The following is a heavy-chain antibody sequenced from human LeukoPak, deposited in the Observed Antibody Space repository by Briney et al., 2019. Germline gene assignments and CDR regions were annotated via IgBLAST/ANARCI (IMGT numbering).Heavy chain of an antibody. V-gene: IGHV3-21*01. CDR2: ISSSSSHI. J-gene: IGHJ5*02. CDR1: GFTFSSYS. CDR3: ARDFQGSNWFDP. D-gene: IGHD3-10*01. Sequence: GGSLRLSCAASGFTFSSYSMNWVRQAPGKGLEWVSSISSSSSHIYYADSVKGRFTISRDNAKNSLYLQMNSLRAEDTAVYYCARDFQGSNWFDPWGQGTLVTVSS.